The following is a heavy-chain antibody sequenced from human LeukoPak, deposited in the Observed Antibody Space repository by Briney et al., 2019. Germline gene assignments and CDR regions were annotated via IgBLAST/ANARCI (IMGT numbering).Heavy chain of an antibody. CDR2: ITSSSSTI. J-gene: IGHJ4*02. V-gene: IGHV3-48*02. Sequence: GGSLRLSCAASGFTFSTYSMNWVRQAPGKGLEWVSYITSSSSTIYYADSVKGRFTISRDNAKNSLYLQVYSLRDEDTAVYYCARGRGSSSWDFDYWGQGTLVTVSS. CDR3: ARGRGSSSWDFDY. CDR1: GFTFSTYS. D-gene: IGHD6-13*01.